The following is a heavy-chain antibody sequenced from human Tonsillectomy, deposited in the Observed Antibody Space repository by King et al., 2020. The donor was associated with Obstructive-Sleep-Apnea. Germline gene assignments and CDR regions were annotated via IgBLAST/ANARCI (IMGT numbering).Heavy chain of an antibody. J-gene: IGHJ4*02. CDR1: GYTFTSHD. V-gene: IGHV1-8*02. CDR3: ARVLGYCSGTPGGGVDY. Sequence: VQLVESGAEVKRPGASVKVSCKSSGYTFTSHDINWVRQATGQGLEWRGWMKPNSGSAGFAQKFQGRVTMTMDTSISTAYMELSSLRAEDSAIYYCARVLGYCSGTPGGGVDYWGQGTLVTVSS. D-gene: IGHD2-2*01. CDR2: MKPNSGSA.